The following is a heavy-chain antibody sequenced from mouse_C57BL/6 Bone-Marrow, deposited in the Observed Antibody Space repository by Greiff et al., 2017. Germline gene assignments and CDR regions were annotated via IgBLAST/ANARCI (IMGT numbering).Heavy chain of an antibody. CDR2: IYPRDGST. Sequence: QVHVKQSGPELVKPGASVKLSCKASGYTFTSYDINWVKQRPGQGLEWIGWIYPRDGSTKYNEKFKGKATLTVDTSSSTAYMELHSLTSEDSAVYVCARERVYYYGSSYYFDYWGQGTTLTVSS. V-gene: IGHV1-85*01. CDR3: ARERVYYYGSSYYFDY. D-gene: IGHD1-1*01. J-gene: IGHJ2*01. CDR1: GYTFTSYD.